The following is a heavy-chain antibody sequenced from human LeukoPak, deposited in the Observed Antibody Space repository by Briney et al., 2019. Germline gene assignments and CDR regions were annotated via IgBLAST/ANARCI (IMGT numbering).Heavy chain of an antibody. D-gene: IGHD6-13*01. CDR1: GGSISSYY. Sequence: PSETLSLTCTVSGGSISSYYWSWIRQPPGKGLEWIGYIYYSGSTNYNPSLKSRVTISVDTSKNQFSLKLSSVTAADTAVYYCARGDSSSWEYYYGMDVWGQGTTVTVSS. CDR3: ARGDSSSWEYYYGMDV. J-gene: IGHJ6*02. V-gene: IGHV4-59*01. CDR2: IYYSGST.